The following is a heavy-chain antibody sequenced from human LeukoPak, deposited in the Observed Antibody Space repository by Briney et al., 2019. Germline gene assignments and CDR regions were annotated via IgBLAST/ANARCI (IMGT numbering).Heavy chain of an antibody. D-gene: IGHD6-13*01. CDR2: ISDRWT. Sequence: GGSLRLSCAASEFTLSTYAMNWVRQAPGKGLEWVSTISDRWTNYADSVKGRFTTSRDNAKNTLYLQMNSLRAEDTALYYCTRVQAGRAGLMDVWGRGTTVTVSS. J-gene: IGHJ6*02. CDR1: EFTLSTYA. V-gene: IGHV3-23*01. CDR3: TRVQAGRAGLMDV.